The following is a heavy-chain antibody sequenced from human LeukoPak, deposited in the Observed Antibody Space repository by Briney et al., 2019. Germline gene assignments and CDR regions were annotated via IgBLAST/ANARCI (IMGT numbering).Heavy chain of an antibody. Sequence: GGSLRLSCVASGFIFDNYAMAWVRQAPGKGLEWVSGISGSAERMYYADSVRGRFTISRDNSKNTLFLQLNSLRADDTAVYFCAKRDYPSPTDFYPLFDFWGEGALVTVSS. CDR3: AKRDYPSPTDFYPLFDF. V-gene: IGHV3-23*01. J-gene: IGHJ4*02. D-gene: IGHD3/OR15-3a*01. CDR2: ISGSAERM. CDR1: GFIFDNYA.